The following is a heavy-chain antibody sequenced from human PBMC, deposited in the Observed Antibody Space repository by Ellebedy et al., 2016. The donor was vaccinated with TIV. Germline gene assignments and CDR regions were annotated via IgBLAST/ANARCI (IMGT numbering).Heavy chain of an antibody. J-gene: IGHJ5*02. CDR1: GGSISSGTYY. D-gene: IGHD3-3*02. V-gene: IGHV4-39*01. CDR2: IYYSGST. Sequence: SETLSLTCTVSGGSISSGTYYWGWIRQPPGKGLEWIGTIYYSGSTYYNPSLKSRVSMSLDTSKNQFSLSLSSVTAADTALYYCARHALVLDIEPYDWFDPGAREPWSPSPQ. CDR3: ARHALVLDIEPYDWFDP.